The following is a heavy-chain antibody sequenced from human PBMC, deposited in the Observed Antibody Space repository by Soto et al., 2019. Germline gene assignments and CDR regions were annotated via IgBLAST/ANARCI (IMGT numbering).Heavy chain of an antibody. CDR3: ASYLDYYDSSGYYDARAFDI. D-gene: IGHD3-22*01. V-gene: IGHV1-69*06. CDR2: IIPIFGTA. Sequence: SVKVSCKASGGTFSSYAISWVRQAPGQGXEWMGGIIPIFGTANYAQKFQGRVTITADKSTSTAYMELSSLRSEDTAVYYCASYLDYYDSSGYYDARAFDIWGQGTMVTVSS. CDR1: GGTFSSYA. J-gene: IGHJ3*02.